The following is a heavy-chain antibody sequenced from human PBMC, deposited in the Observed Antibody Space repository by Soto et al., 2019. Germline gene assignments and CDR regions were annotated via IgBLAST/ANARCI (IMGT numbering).Heavy chain of an antibody. D-gene: IGHD6-6*01. CDR1: GFTFSSYS. CDR2: ISGSGGST. CDR3: AKDPLPVDKSLAARQNWFDP. Sequence: PXGSLRVSCAASGFTFSSYSMSWVRQAPGKGLEWVSAISGSGGSTYYADSVKGRFTISRDNSKNTLYLQMNSLRAEDTAVYYRAKDPLPVDKSLAARQNWFDPWGKGTLVTVS. V-gene: IGHV3-23*01. J-gene: IGHJ5*02.